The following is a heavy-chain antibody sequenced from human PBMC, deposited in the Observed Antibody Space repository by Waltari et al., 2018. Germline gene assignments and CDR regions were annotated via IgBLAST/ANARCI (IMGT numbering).Heavy chain of an antibody. V-gene: IGHV3-23*04. D-gene: IGHD2-21*02. CDR2: ISGSGGST. Sequence: EVQLVESGGGLVQPGGYLRLSCAASGFPFSSYGMSWVRQAPGKGVEWVSGISGSGGSTYYADSVKGRFTISRDNSKNTLYLQMNSLRAEDTAVYYCAKDHDFTIYYFDYWGQGTLVTVSS. CDR3: AKDHDFTIYYFDY. CDR1: GFPFSSYG. J-gene: IGHJ4*02.